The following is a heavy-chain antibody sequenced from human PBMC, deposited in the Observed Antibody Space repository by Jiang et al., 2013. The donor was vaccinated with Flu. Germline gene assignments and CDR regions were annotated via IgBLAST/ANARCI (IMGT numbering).Heavy chain of an antibody. CDR3: ARHKPNARAFEY. D-gene: IGHD1-1*01. V-gene: IGHV4-34*01. CDR1: GGSFSDYY. CDR2: INHSGRA. J-gene: IGHJ4*02. Sequence: GLVKPSETLSLTCAVYGGSFSDYYWSWIRQPPGKGLEWIGQINHSGRANYNPSLKSRVTISVDTPKNQLSLKLSSVTAADTAVYYCARHKPNARAFEYWGQGTLVTVSS.